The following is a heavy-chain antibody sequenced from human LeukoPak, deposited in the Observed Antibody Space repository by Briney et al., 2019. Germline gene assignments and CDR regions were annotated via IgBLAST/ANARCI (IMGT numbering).Heavy chain of an antibody. CDR3: AKPRASPDIVGVVAIGFVDI. J-gene: IGHJ3*02. Sequence: PGGSLRLSCAASGFTFSSYAMHWVRQAPGKGLEWVAVISYDGSNKYYADSVKCRFTISRDNSKNTLYLQMNSLRAEDTAVYYCAKPRASPDIVGVVAIGFVDIWGQGTMVTVSS. CDR1: GFTFSSYA. D-gene: IGHD2-15*01. V-gene: IGHV3-30-3*02. CDR2: ISYDGSNK.